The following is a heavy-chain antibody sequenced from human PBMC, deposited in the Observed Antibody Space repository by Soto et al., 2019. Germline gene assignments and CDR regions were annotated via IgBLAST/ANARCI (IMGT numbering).Heavy chain of an antibody. D-gene: IGHD3-22*01. CDR2: ISSSGSTI. CDR1: GFTFSSYE. CDR3: ARGGYYYDSSGSVFDY. Sequence: GGSLRLSCAASGFTFSSYEMNWVRQAPGKGLEWVSYISSSGSTIYYADSVKGRFTISRDNAKNSLYLQMNSLRAEDTAVYYCARGGYYYDSSGSVFDYWGQGTLVTVSS. J-gene: IGHJ4*02. V-gene: IGHV3-48*03.